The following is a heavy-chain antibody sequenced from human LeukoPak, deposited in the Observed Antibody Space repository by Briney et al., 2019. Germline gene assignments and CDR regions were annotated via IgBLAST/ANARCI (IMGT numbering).Heavy chain of an antibody. Sequence: PGGSLRLSCAASGLTFSIYSIHWVRQAPGKGLEYVSAITSDGGGTFYADSVQGRFTISRDNSKNTLYLQMGSLRTEDMAVYYCARETATGVSSSWYYDYWGRGTLVAVSS. D-gene: IGHD6-13*01. J-gene: IGHJ4*02. V-gene: IGHV3-64*02. CDR2: ITSDGGGT. CDR3: ARETATGVSSSWYYDY. CDR1: GLTFSIYS.